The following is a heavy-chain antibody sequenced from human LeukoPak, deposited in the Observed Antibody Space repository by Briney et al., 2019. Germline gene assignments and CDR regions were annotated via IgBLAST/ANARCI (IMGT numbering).Heavy chain of an antibody. CDR3: ARDLNWDADY. CDR2: IKPDGSDK. V-gene: IGHV3-7*04. CDR1: GFTFSSYW. Sequence: QPGESLRLSCAASGFTFSSYWMSWVRQAPGKGLEWVANIKPDGSDKYYVDSVKGRFTISRDNAQNSLFLQMNSLRAEDTAVYYCARDLNWDADYWGQGTLVTVSS. D-gene: IGHD1-1*01. J-gene: IGHJ4*02.